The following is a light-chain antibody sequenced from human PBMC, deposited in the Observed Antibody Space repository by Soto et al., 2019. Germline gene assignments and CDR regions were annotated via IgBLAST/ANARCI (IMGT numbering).Light chain of an antibody. CDR1: QGVSTH. V-gene: IGKV1-8*01. CDR3: QHYHSYPWT. Sequence: AIRMTQSPSSISASTGDTVTITCRASQGVSTHLAWYQQKPGKAPKLLIYAASTLQIGVPSRFSGSGSGTDFTLTISSLQPEDFATYYCQHYHSYPWTFGRGTKVDIK. J-gene: IGKJ1*01. CDR2: AAS.